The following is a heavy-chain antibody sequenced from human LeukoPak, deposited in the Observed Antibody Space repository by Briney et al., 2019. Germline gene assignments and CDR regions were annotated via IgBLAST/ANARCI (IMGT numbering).Heavy chain of an antibody. V-gene: IGHV4-34*01. D-gene: IGHD5-24*01. Sequence: SETLSLTCAVYGGSFSGYYWSWIRQPPGKGLEWIGEINHSGSTKYNPSLKSRVTISVDTSKNQFSMKLSSVTAADTAVYDCARCPNADGYNYDFDYWGQGTLVTVSS. CDR2: INHSGST. CDR1: GGSFSGYY. CDR3: ARCPNADGYNYDFDY. J-gene: IGHJ4*02.